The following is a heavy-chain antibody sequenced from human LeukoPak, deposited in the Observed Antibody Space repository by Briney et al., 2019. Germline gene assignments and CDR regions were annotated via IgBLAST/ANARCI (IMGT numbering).Heavy chain of an antibody. Sequence: SVKVSCKASGGTFSIYAISWVRQAPGQGLEWMGRIIPILGIANYAQKFQGRVTITADKSTSTAYMGLSSLRSEDTAVYYCARVGDSSGYYDYWGQGTLVTVSS. CDR2: IIPILGIA. CDR1: GGTFSIYA. CDR3: ARVGDSSGYYDY. D-gene: IGHD3-22*01. J-gene: IGHJ4*02. V-gene: IGHV1-69*04.